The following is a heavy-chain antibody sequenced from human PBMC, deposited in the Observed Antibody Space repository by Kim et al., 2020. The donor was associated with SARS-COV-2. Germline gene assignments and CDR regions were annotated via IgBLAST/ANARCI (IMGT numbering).Heavy chain of an antibody. CDR2: GNT. Sequence: GNTGCAQKFQGRVTMTRNTSISTAYMELSSLRSEDTAVYYCAREWHKRYWGQGTLVTVSS. CDR3: AREWHKRY. V-gene: IGHV1-8*01. D-gene: IGHD3-3*01. J-gene: IGHJ4*02.